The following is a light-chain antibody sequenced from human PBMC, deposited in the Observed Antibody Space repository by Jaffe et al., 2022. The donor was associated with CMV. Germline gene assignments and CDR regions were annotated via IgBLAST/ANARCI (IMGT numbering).Light chain of an antibody. V-gene: IGKV3-20*01. Sequence: EIVLTQSPGTLSLSPGERATLSCRASQSVTTNYLAWYQQRPGQAPNLLIYGASIRATGIPDRFSGSGSGTDFSLTISRLEPEDFAVYYCQQYDTAPETFGQGTKLEIK. CDR2: GAS. J-gene: IGKJ2*01. CDR3: QQYDTAPET. CDR1: QSVTTNY.